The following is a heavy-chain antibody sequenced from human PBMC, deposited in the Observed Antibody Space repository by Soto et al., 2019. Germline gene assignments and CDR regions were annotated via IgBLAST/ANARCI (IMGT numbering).Heavy chain of an antibody. CDR1: GGSFSGYY. V-gene: IGHV4-34*01. J-gene: IGHJ6*02. D-gene: IGHD2-21*02. CDR2: INHSGST. CDR3: ASLRTVYYYYGMDV. Sequence: TSETLSLTCAVYGGSFSGYYWSWIRQPPGKGLEWIGEINHSGSTNYNPSLKSRVTISVDTSKNQFSLKLSSVTAADTAVYYCASLRTVYYYYGMDVWGQGTTVTVSS.